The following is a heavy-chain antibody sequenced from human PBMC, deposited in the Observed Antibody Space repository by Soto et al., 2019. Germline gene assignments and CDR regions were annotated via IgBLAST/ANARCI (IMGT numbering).Heavy chain of an antibody. CDR1: GGTFSSYT. CDR3: ERDGLAVAADNWFDP. D-gene: IGHD6-19*01. J-gene: IGHJ5*02. Sequence: QVQLVQSGAEVKKPGSSVKVSCKASGGTFSSYTISWVRQAPGQGLEWMGRILPILGIANYAQKFQGRVTITADKSTSTAYMELSSLRSEDTAVYYCERDGLAVAADNWFDPGGQGTLVTVSS. V-gene: IGHV1-69*08. CDR2: ILPILGIA.